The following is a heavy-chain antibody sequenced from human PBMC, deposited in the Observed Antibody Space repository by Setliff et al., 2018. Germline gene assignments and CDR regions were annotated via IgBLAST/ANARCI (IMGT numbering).Heavy chain of an antibody. CDR1: GGSFSTYY. Sequence: SETLSLTCAVYGGSFSTYYWIWIRQPPGKGLEWIGEINHSGSTNYNPSLKSRVTISVDTSKNQFSLKLSSVTAADTAVYYCARDYGDSNWFDPWGQGTLVTVSS. J-gene: IGHJ5*02. CDR3: ARDYGDSNWFDP. CDR2: INHSGST. V-gene: IGHV4-34*01. D-gene: IGHD4-17*01.